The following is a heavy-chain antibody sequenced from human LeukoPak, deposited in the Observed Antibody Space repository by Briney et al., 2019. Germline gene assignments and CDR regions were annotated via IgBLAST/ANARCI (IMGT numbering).Heavy chain of an antibody. J-gene: IGHJ4*02. CDR3: TTDGSTTLSNTFDY. CDR1: GFTFSDAW. V-gene: IGHV3-15*01. Sequence: GGSLRLSCAASGFTFSDAWMNWVRLAPGKGLEWVGRIKSRNHGETVDYAAPVKGRFTTSRDDSKTTVYLQMNSLKTEDTAIYYCTTDGSTTLSNTFDYWGQGTLVTVSS. CDR2: IKSRNHGETV. D-gene: IGHD1-26*01.